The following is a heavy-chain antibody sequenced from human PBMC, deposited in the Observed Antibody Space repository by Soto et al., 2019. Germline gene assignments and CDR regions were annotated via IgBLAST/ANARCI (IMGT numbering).Heavy chain of an antibody. D-gene: IGHD6-19*01. CDR3: ARDGGYRSVWFVY. CDR1: GYPFTSYG. Sequence: ASVKVSCKASGYPFTSYGISWVRQAPGQGLEWMGWISTYNGDTNYARNVQGRVSMTRDTSTNTVYLEMRSLRSDDTAVYYCARDGGYRSVWFVYWGQAIPVTVSS. V-gene: IGHV1-18*01. CDR2: ISTYNGDT. J-gene: IGHJ4*02.